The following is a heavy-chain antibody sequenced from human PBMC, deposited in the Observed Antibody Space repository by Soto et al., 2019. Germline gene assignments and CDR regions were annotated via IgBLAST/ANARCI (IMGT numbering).Heavy chain of an antibody. Sequence: QVQLVESGGGVVQPGRSLRLSCAASGFTFSSYGIHWVRQAPGKGLEWVAVISFDGSNKFYADSVKGRFTISRDNSKNTLYLQMNSLRAEDTAVYYCAKDQLSWLGRGYFDYWGQGTLVTVSS. V-gene: IGHV3-30*18. D-gene: IGHD3-10*01. J-gene: IGHJ4*02. CDR1: GFTFSSYG. CDR2: ISFDGSNK. CDR3: AKDQLSWLGRGYFDY.